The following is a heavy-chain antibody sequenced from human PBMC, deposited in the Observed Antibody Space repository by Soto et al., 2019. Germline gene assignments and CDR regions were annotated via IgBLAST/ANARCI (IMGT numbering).Heavy chain of an antibody. J-gene: IGHJ6*02. V-gene: IGHV4-59*01. Sequence: SETLSLTCTISGGSISNYYWTWIRQTPGKGLEWIAYISYTGSTNYNPSLKSRVTISVDMSKNQFSLNLSSVTAADSAVYYCARDGSSGGMDVWGQGTTVTVSS. CDR2: ISYTGST. CDR3: ARDGSSGGMDV. CDR1: GGSISNYY. D-gene: IGHD3-10*01.